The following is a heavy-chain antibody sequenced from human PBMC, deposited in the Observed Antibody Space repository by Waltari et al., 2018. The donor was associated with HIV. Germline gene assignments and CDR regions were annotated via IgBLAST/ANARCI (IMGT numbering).Heavy chain of an antibody. J-gene: IGHJ4*02. Sequence: QVQLVESGGGVVQPGRSLRLPCAAAGFPFSSYAMHWVRQAPGKGLEWVAVISYDGSNKYYADSVKGRFTISRDNSKNTLYLQMNSLRAEDTAVYYCARDYYDSSGYLDYWGQGTLVTVSS. CDR3: ARDYYDSSGYLDY. CDR1: GFPFSSYA. CDR2: ISYDGSNK. V-gene: IGHV3-30*01. D-gene: IGHD3-22*01.